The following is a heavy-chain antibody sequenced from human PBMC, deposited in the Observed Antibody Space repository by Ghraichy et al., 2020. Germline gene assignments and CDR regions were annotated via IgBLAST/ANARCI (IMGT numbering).Heavy chain of an antibody. CDR3: VRSDSFCGSATCYRGIDAFEI. CDR1: GVSISSSIYY. CDR2: ISYSGST. V-gene: IGHV4-31*03. Sequence: SETLSLTCTVSGVSISSSIYYWSWIRQQPGKGLEWIGYISYSGSTYYNPSLKSRLTISVDTSKNQFSLNLNSVSAADTAVYFCVRSDSFCGSATCYRGIDAFEIWGQGTMVTVSS. D-gene: IGHD2-2*02. J-gene: IGHJ3*02.